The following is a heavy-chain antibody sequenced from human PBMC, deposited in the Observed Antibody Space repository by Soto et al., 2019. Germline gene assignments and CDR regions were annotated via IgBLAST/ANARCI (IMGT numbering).Heavy chain of an antibody. CDR2: ISWNSGSI. CDR3: AKDGGVSRWTGSEGMDV. CDR1: AFTFYDYA. Sequence: PGGSLRLSCAASAFTFYDYAMHWVRQAPGKGLEWVSGISWNSGSIGYADSVKGRFTISRDNAKNSLYLQMNSLRAEDTALYYCAKDGGVSRWTGSEGMDVWGQGTTVTVSS. D-gene: IGHD6-13*01. V-gene: IGHV3-9*01. J-gene: IGHJ6*02.